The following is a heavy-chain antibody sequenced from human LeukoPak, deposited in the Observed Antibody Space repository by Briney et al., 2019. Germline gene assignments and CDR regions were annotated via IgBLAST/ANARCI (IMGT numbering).Heavy chain of an antibody. CDR1: GGSFSGYY. V-gene: IGHV4-34*01. CDR2: INHSGST. Sequence: PSETLSLTCAVYGGSFSGYYWSWIRQPPGKGLEWIGEINHSGSTNYNPSLKSRVTISVDTSKNQLSLKLSSVTAADTAVYYCASRRCSTTCPEDYWGQGTLVTVSS. D-gene: IGHD2-2*01. J-gene: IGHJ4*02. CDR3: ASRRCSTTCPEDY.